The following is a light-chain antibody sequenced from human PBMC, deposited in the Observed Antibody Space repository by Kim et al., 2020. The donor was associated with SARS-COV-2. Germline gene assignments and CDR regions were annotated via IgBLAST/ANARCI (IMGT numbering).Light chain of an antibody. CDR1: SSDIGGYNY. J-gene: IGLJ3*02. CDR2: NVT. Sequence: GQSLTTSCPGSSSDIGGYNYVSWFQQHPGKAPKLMIYNVTKWPSGISNPFAGSKSGNTASLTISGLLAEDEADYSGSSYSSSGAWVFGGGTQLTVL. V-gene: IGLV2-14*03. CDR3: SSYSSSGAWV.